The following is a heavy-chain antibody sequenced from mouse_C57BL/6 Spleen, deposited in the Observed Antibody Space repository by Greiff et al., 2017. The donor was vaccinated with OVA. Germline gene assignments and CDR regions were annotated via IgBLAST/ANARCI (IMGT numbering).Heavy chain of an antibody. CDR1: GFSLTSYG. Sequence: QVQLKQSGPGLVQPSQSLSITCTVSGFSLTSYGVHWVRQSPGKGLEWLGVIWSGGSTDYNAAFISRLSISKDNSKSQVFFKMNSLQADDTAIYYCARYYDYDGAWFAYWGQGTLVTVSA. D-gene: IGHD2-4*01. J-gene: IGHJ3*01. V-gene: IGHV2-2*01. CDR3: ARYYDYDGAWFAY. CDR2: IWSGGST.